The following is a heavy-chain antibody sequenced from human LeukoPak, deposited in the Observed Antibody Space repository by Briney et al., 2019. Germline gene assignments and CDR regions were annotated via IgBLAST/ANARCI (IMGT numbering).Heavy chain of an antibody. CDR1: GGSFSGYY. J-gene: IGHJ4*02. V-gene: IGHV4-34*01. D-gene: IGHD6-6*01. CDR2: INHSGST. Sequence: PSETLSLTCAVYGGSFSGYYWSWIRQPPGKGLEWIGEINHSGSTNYNPSLKSRVTISVDTSKNQFSLKLSSVTAADTAVYYCARLSFSSSSAYWGQGTLVTVSS. CDR3: ARLSFSSSSAY.